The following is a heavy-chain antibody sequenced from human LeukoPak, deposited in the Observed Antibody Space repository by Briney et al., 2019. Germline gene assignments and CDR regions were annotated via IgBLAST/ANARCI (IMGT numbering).Heavy chain of an antibody. Sequence: ASVKVSCKVSGYTLTELSMHWVRQAPGKGLEWTGGFDPEDGETIYAQKFQGRVTMTEDTSTDTAYMELSSLRSEDTAVYYCATVGRYFDWSDAFDIWGQGTMVTVSS. CDR2: FDPEDGET. CDR1: GYTLTELS. V-gene: IGHV1-24*01. J-gene: IGHJ3*02. D-gene: IGHD3-9*01. CDR3: ATVGRYFDWSDAFDI.